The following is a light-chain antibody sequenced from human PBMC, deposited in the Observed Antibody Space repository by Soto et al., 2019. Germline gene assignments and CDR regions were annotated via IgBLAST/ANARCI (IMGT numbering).Light chain of an antibody. CDR2: LGS. CDR1: HSLLDSDDGNTY. V-gene: IGKV2-28*01. J-gene: IGKJ1*01. Sequence: DSLMTQTPLSLPVTPGEPATISCVSXHSLLDSDDGNTYLDWYLQKPGQSPQLLIYLGSNRASGVPDRFSGSGSGTDFTLKISRVEAEDVGVYHCMQALRAPPTFGQGTKVDIK. CDR3: MQALRAPPT.